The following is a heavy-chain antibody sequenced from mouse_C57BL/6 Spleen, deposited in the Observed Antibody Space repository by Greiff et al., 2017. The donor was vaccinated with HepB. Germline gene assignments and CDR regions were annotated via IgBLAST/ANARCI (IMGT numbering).Heavy chain of an antibody. Sequence: QVQLQQSGPELVKPGASVKISCKASGYAFSSSWMNWVKQRPGKGLEWIGRIYPGDGDTNYNGKFKGKATLTADKSSSTAYMQLSSLTSEDSAVYFCARSYYYGSKGFAYWRQEALVTVSA. CDR3: ARSYYYGSKGFAY. CDR1: GYAFSSSW. CDR2: IYPGDGDT. J-gene: IGHJ3*01. V-gene: IGHV1-82*01. D-gene: IGHD1-1*01.